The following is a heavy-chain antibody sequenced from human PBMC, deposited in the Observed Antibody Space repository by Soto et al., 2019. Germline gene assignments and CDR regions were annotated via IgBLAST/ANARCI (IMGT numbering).Heavy chain of an antibody. CDR3: ARRLIAVAGRFDY. J-gene: IGHJ4*02. Sequence: SETLSLTCAVYGGSFSGYYWSWIRQPPGKGLEWIGEINHSGSTNYNPSLKSRVTISVDTSKNQFSLKLSSVTAADTAVYYCARRLIAVAGRFDYWGQGTLVTVSS. V-gene: IGHV4-34*01. CDR1: GGSFSGYY. D-gene: IGHD6-19*01. CDR2: INHSGST.